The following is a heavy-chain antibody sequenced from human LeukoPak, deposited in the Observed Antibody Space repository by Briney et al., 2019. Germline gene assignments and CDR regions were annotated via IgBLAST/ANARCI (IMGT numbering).Heavy chain of an antibody. J-gene: IGHJ4*02. CDR2: IKHDGSEK. Sequence: GGSLRLSCAASGFTFRSHWMTWVRQAPGKGLEWVDNIKHDGSEKYYVDSVKGRFTVSRDNAKNSLYLQMNSLRAEDTAVYYCARDSGVGDFDYWGQGTLVTVSS. V-gene: IGHV3-7*01. CDR1: GFTFRSHW. D-gene: IGHD3-16*01. CDR3: ARDSGVGDFDY.